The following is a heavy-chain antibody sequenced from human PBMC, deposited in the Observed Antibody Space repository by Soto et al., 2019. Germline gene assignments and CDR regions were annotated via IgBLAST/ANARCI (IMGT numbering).Heavy chain of an antibody. CDR2: INSAGSSS. Sequence: EVQLVESGGGLVQPGGSLRLSCAASGFAFSNYWMHWFRQPPGKGLVWVSRINSAGSSSTYADSLKGRFTISRDNAKNTLYLLMNSRRAEATAIYYCARVGFDSGYYFDLSPEDDWGQGTLVTVSS. V-gene: IGHV3-74*01. D-gene: IGHD3-22*01. CDR3: ARVGFDSGYYFDLSPEDD. J-gene: IGHJ4*02. CDR1: GFAFSNYW.